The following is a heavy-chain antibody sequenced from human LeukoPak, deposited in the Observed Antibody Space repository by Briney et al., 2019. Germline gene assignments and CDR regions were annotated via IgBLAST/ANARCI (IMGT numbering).Heavy chain of an antibody. J-gene: IGHJ4*02. Sequence: SVKVSCKASGGIFGSYAICWVRQAPGQGLEWMGRIIPILGIANYAQKFQGRVTITADKSTSTAYMDLSSLRSEDTAVYYCARDLPPYYLEYWGQGTLVTVSS. CDR3: ARDLPPYYLEY. CDR2: IIPILGIA. V-gene: IGHV1-69*04. CDR1: GGIFGSYA.